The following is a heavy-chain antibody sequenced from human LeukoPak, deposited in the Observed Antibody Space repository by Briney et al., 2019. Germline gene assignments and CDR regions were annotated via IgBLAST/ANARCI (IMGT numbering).Heavy chain of an antibody. Sequence: GESLKISCKGSGYSFTSYWIGWVRQMPGKGLEWMGIIYPGDSDTRYSPSFQGQVTISADKSISTAYLQWSSLKASDTAMYYCARHPITRYYDSSGYSAAGPDYWGQGTLVTVSS. CDR3: ARHPITRYYDSSGYSAAGPDY. CDR2: IYPGDSDT. CDR1: GYSFTSYW. V-gene: IGHV5-51*01. D-gene: IGHD3-22*01. J-gene: IGHJ4*02.